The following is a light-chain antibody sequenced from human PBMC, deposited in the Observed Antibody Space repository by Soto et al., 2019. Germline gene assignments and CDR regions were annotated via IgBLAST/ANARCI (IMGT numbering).Light chain of an antibody. Sequence: DIVMTQTPLSLPVTPGEPASISCRSSQSLLDSDDGNTYLDWYVQKPGQSPQLLIYTLSYRASGGQDRFSGSGSDTDFTLKISRVEAEDVGVYYCMQRIEFPWTFGQGTKVEIK. CDR1: QSLLDSDDGNTY. V-gene: IGKV2-40*01. J-gene: IGKJ1*01. CDR2: TLS. CDR3: MQRIEFPWT.